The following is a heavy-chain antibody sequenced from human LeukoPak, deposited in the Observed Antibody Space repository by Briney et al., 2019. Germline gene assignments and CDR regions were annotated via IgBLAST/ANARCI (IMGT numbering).Heavy chain of an antibody. CDR2: IKQDGSEK. V-gene: IGHV3-7*01. Sequence: GGSLRLSCVGSGFTFNSYWMSWVRQAPGKGLEWVANIKQDGSEKYYLDSLEGRFTISRDNAKNSVYLQINWLRAEDSAVYYCARRGTIAVPVFWFDPWGRGSLVIVSS. CDR3: ARRGTIAVPVFWFDP. D-gene: IGHD6-19*01. J-gene: IGHJ5*02. CDR1: GFTFNSYW.